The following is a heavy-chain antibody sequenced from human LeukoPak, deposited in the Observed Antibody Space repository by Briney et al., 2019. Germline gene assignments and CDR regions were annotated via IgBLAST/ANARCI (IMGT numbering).Heavy chain of an antibody. V-gene: IGHV1-2*06. J-gene: IGHJ4*02. Sequence: ASVKVSCKASGYTFTVYYMHWVRQAPGQGLEWMVRINPNSGGTNYAQKFQGRVTMTRDTSISTAYMELSRLRSDDTAVYYCARGVWNYSYYFDYWGQGTLVTVPS. CDR2: INPNSGGT. CDR1: GYTFTVYY. CDR3: ARGVWNYSYYFDY. D-gene: IGHD3-10*01.